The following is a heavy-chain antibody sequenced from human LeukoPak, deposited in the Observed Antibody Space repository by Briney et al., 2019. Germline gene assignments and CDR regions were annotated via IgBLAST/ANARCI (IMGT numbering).Heavy chain of an antibody. Sequence: GGSLRLSCAASGFTFSSYSMNWVRQAPGKGLEWVSSISSSSSYIYYADSVKGRFTISRDNAKNSLYPQMNSLRAEDTAVYYCARDRLYYCGSGSYSSFWGQGTLVTVSS. CDR3: ARDRLYYCGSGSYSSF. V-gene: IGHV3-21*01. D-gene: IGHD3-10*01. CDR1: GFTFSSYS. CDR2: ISSSSSYI. J-gene: IGHJ4*02.